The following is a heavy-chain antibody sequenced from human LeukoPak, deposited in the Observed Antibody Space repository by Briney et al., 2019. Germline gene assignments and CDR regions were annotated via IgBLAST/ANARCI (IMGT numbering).Heavy chain of an antibody. CDR2: ISSSGSNI. CDR1: GFIFSDYY. V-gene: IGHV3-11*01. Sequence: GGSLRLSCAASGFIFSDYYMSWIRQAPGKGLEWVSYISSSGSNIYYADSVKGRFTISRDNAKNSVYLQMSSLQAEDTAIYYCTTASPDKGWYLYHFDYWGQGTLVTVSS. D-gene: IGHD6-19*01. J-gene: IGHJ4*02. CDR3: TTASPDKGWYLYHFDY.